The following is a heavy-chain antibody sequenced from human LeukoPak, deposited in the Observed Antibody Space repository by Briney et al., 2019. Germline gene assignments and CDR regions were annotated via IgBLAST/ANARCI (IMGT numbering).Heavy chain of an antibody. CDR3: ARGKSYIYSNVFDY. J-gene: IGHJ4*02. V-gene: IGHV4-59*01. CDR1: GGSISSYY. D-gene: IGHD4-11*01. Sequence: SETLSLTCTVSGGSISSYYWSWIRQPPGKGLEWVGYIYYSGSTNYNPSLTSRVTISVDTSKNQFSLKLSSVTAADTAVYYCARGKSYIYSNVFDYWGQGTLVTVSS. CDR2: IYYSGST.